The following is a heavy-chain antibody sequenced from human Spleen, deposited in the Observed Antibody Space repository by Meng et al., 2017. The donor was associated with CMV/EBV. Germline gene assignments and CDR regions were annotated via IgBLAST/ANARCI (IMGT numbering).Heavy chain of an antibody. D-gene: IGHD3-16*02. J-gene: IGHJ4*02. CDR2: ITPAFEAA. Sequence: TFSSGSLMWVRQAPGQGLEWMGGITPAFEAADYAQKYRDRVTITTDDSATTAYMEMSSLGAEDTAVYFCARGPSITVGGVIIWPLEDWGQGTLVTVSS. V-gene: IGHV1-69*05. CDR1: TFSSGS. CDR3: ARGPSITVGGVIIWPLED.